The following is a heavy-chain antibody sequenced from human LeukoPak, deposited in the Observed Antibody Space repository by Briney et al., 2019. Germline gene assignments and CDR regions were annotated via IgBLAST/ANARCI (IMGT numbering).Heavy chain of an antibody. J-gene: IGHJ6*02. D-gene: IGHD2-2*01. Sequence: ASVKVSCKASGGTFSSYAISWVRQAPGQGLEWMGRINPNSGGTNYAQKFQGRVTMTRDTSISTAYMELSRLRSDDTAVYYCAREKVRQSGMDVWGQGTTVTVSS. CDR1: GGTFSSYA. CDR3: AREKVRQSGMDV. CDR2: INPNSGGT. V-gene: IGHV1-2*06.